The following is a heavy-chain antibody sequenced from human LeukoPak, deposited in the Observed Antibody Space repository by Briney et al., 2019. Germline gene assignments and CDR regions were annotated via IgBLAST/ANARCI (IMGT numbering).Heavy chain of an antibody. D-gene: IGHD6-19*01. J-gene: IGHJ4*02. CDR1: GFTFDDHG. Sequence: GGSLRLSCAASGFTFDDHGMNWVRQAPGKGLEWVSGITWNGGTTGYADSVRGRFTISRDNAKNSLYLQMNSLRAEDTAVYYCAKPGLAVAGTNYFDYWGQGTLVTVSS. CDR2: ITWNGGTT. CDR3: AKPGLAVAGTNYFDY. V-gene: IGHV3-20*04.